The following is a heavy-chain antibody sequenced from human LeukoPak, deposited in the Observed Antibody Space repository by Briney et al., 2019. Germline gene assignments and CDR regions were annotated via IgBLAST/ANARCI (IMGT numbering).Heavy chain of an antibody. CDR2: INHSGST. V-gene: IGHV4-34*01. CDR3: ARVTYGGNLYYFDY. Sequence: SETLSHTCAVYGGSFSGYYWSWIRQPPGKGLEWIGEINHSGSTNYNPSLKSRVTISVDTSKNQFSLKLSSVTAADTAVYYCARVTYGGNLYYFDYWGQGTLVTVSS. CDR1: GGSFSGYY. D-gene: IGHD4-23*01. J-gene: IGHJ4*02.